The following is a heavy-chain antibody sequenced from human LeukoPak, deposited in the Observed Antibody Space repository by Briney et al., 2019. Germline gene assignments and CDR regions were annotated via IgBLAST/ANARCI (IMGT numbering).Heavy chain of an antibody. Sequence: SQTLSLTCAVSGGSISSGGYSWSWIRQPPGKGLEWIGYIYHSGSTYYNPSLKSRVTISVDRSKNQFSLKLSSVTAADTAVYYCARSDSSGSPSDYWGQGTLVTVSS. D-gene: IGHD6-19*01. CDR2: IYHSGST. CDR1: GGSISSGGYS. V-gene: IGHV4-30-2*01. J-gene: IGHJ4*02. CDR3: ARSDSSGSPSDY.